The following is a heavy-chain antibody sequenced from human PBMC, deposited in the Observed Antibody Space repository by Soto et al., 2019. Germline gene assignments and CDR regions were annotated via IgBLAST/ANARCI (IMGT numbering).Heavy chain of an antibody. Sequence: GGSLRLSCAASGFTFSSYSMNWVRQAPGKGLEWVSSISSSSSYIYYADSVKGRFTISRDNAKNSLYLQMNSLRAEDTAAYYCAGGTTIRGYYYYGMDVWGQGTTVTVSS. CDR3: AGGTTIRGYYYYGMDV. V-gene: IGHV3-21*01. J-gene: IGHJ6*02. CDR2: ISSSSSYI. CDR1: GFTFSSYS. D-gene: IGHD3-9*01.